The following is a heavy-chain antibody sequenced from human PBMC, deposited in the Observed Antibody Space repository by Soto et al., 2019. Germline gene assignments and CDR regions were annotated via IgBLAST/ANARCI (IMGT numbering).Heavy chain of an antibody. D-gene: IGHD3-10*01. Sequence: QVQLQESGPGLVKSSQTLSLTCIVSGGSISSGTYFWSWIRQHPGKGLEWIGYISSSGITEYNSSLKSRVAISVATSQNQFSLRLSSVTAADTAVYYCARDSLYYSGSYSYFNHWGQGALVTVSS. CDR3: ARDSLYYSGSYSYFNH. J-gene: IGHJ4*02. V-gene: IGHV4-31*03. CDR2: ISSSGIT. CDR1: GGSISSGTYF.